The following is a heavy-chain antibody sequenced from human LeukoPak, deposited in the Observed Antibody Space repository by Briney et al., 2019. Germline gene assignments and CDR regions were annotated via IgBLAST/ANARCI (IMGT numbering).Heavy chain of an antibody. CDR1: GYTFTGYY. V-gene: IGHV1-2*02. CDR2: INPNSGGT. CDR3: WVVITHDAFDI. D-gene: IGHD3-22*01. Sequence: ASVKVSCKASGYTFTGYYMHWVRQAPGQGLEWMGWINPNSGGTHYAQKFQGRVTMTRDTSISTAYMELSRLRSDDTAVYYCWVVITHDAFDIWGQGTMVTVSS. J-gene: IGHJ3*02.